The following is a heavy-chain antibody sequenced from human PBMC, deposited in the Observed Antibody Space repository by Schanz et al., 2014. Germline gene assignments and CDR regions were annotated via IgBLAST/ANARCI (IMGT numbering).Heavy chain of an antibody. CDR2: INPNTGNP. CDR1: GYSFTGYY. D-gene: IGHD2-15*01. Sequence: QVQLVQSGVEVKKPGASVKVSCKASGYSFTGYYMNWVRQAPGQGLEWMGWINPNTGNPTYAQGFTGRFVFSLDTSVSTAYLQISSLKAEDTAVYYCARGGVVVVTAALNWFDPWGQGTLVTVSS. V-gene: IGHV7-4-1*02. CDR3: ARGGVVVVTAALNWFDP. J-gene: IGHJ5*02.